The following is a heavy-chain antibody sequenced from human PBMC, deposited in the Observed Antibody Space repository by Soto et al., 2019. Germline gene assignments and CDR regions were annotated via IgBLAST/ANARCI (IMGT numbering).Heavy chain of an antibody. V-gene: IGHV3-23*01. Sequence: PGGSLRLSCAASGFTFSSYAIHWVRQAPGKGPEWVSTVTADGGTYYADSVKGRSAMSRDTSENTLYLQMNSLGAEDTAAYYCAPHVSCSGGSCQYDAFAIRGQGTMVTVSS. D-gene: IGHD2-15*01. CDR2: VTADGGT. J-gene: IGHJ3*02. CDR1: GFTFSSYA. CDR3: APHVSCSGGSCQYDAFAI.